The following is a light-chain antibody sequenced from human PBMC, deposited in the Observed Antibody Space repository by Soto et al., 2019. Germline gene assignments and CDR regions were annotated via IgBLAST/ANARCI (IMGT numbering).Light chain of an antibody. Sequence: QSALTQPPSVSGSPGQSVTISCTGTSSDVGGYDYVSWYQQRPGKAPKLLIYDVTKRPSGVPDRFSGSKSGNTASLTISGLQAEDEADYFCSSYTTNKTLLFGGGTKVTVL. V-gene: IGLV2-11*01. CDR1: SSDVGGYDY. CDR3: SSYTTNKTLL. CDR2: DVT. J-gene: IGLJ2*01.